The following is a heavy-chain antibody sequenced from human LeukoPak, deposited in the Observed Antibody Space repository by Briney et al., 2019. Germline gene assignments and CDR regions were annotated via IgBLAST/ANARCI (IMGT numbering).Heavy chain of an antibody. CDR1: GYTFTSYA. J-gene: IGHJ4*02. D-gene: IGHD6-13*01. CDR2: INAGNGNT. Sequence: GASVKVSCKASGYTFTSYAMHWVRQAPGQRLEWMGWINAGNGNTKYSRKFQGRVTITRDTSASTAYMELSSLRSEDTAVYYCARAISSSWHSLAGYFDYWGQGTLVTVSS. V-gene: IGHV1-3*01. CDR3: ARAISSSWHSLAGYFDY.